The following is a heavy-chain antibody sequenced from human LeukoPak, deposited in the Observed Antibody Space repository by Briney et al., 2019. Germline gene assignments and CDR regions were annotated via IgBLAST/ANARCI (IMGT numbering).Heavy chain of an antibody. CDR3: AKAPGGWLQSVNSYFDY. CDR2: IHYDGTNK. CDR1: GLTFSTYG. Sequence: GALRLSCAASGLTFSTYGMHWVRQAPGKGLEWVTSIHYDGTNKYYAEAVKGRFTISRDNSKNTLYLQMNSLRAEDTAVYYCAKAPGGWLQSVNSYFDYWGQGTLVTVSS. V-gene: IGHV3-30*02. D-gene: IGHD5-24*01. J-gene: IGHJ4*02.